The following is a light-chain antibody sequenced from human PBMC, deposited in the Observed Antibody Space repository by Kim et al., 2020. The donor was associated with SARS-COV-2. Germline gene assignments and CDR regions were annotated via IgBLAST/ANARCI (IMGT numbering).Light chain of an antibody. CDR1: RSLSSN. CDR2: DAS. J-gene: IGKJ2*01. CDR3: QQFDNWHT. Sequence: LSVSTGERVTLSCRASRSLSSNLAWYQQKPGQAPRLLIYDASTRATGIPARFSGSGSGTEFTLTISSLQSEDFAVYYCQQFDNWHTFGQGTKLEIK. V-gene: IGKV3-15*01.